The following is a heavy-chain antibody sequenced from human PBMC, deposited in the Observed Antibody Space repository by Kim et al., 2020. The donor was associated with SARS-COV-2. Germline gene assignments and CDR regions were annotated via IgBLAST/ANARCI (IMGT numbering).Heavy chain of an antibody. V-gene: IGHV3-33*01. J-gene: IGHJ2*01. CDR2: NDK. CDR3: ARDSYGFDL. Sequence: NDKNDADSGKGRFTISRDNSENTLYLQMNSLGADDTALYYCARDSYGFDLXGRGTLVTVSS. D-gene: IGHD3-16*01.